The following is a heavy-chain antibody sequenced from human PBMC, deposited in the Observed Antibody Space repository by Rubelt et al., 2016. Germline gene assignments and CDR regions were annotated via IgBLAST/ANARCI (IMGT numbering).Heavy chain of an antibody. V-gene: IGHV3-23*01. CDR2: ISGSGDKT. J-gene: IGHJ4*02. Sequence: EVQLLDSGGGLVQPGGSLRLSCAASGFSFSSYAMRWVRQAPGKGLEWVSGISGSGDKTYYADSVKVRFTISSDNAKNTLYLQMNSLRAEDTAVYYCARDLVPRSLLGEFSDWGQGTLVTVSS. CDR1: GFSFSSYA. CDR3: ARDLVPRSLLGEFSD. D-gene: IGHD3-16*02.